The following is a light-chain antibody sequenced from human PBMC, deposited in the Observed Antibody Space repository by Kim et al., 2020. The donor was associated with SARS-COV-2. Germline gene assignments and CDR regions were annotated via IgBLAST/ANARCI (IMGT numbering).Light chain of an antibody. CDR3: NSRDSSGNHWV. CDR1: SLRSYY. CDR2: GKN. J-gene: IGLJ3*02. V-gene: IGLV3-19*01. Sequence: SSELTQDPAVSVALGQTVRITCQGDSLRSYYASWYQQKPGQAPVLVIYGKNNRPSGIPDRFPGSSSGNPASLTITGAQAEDEADYYCNSRDSSGNHWVFG.